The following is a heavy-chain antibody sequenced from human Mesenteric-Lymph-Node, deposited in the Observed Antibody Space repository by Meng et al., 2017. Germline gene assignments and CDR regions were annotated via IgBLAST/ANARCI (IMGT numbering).Heavy chain of an antibody. CDR2: IYTSGST. D-gene: IGHD3-22*01. J-gene: IGHJ4*02. CDR1: GGSISSYY. Sequence: SETLSLTCTVSGGSISSYYWSWIRQPAGKGLEWIGRIYTSGSTNYNPSLKSRVTISQDRSKNQFSLKLSSVTAADTAVYYCARVDLYDSTGYRFYFDYWGQGTLVTVSS. CDR3: ARVDLYDSTGYRFYFDY. V-gene: IGHV4-4*07.